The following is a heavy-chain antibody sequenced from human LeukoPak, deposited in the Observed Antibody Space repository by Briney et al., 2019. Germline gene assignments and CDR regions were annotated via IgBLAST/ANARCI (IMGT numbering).Heavy chain of an antibody. CDR1: GYTFTSYC. Sequence: GASVKVSCNASGYTFTSYCISWVRQAPGQGLEWMGWISAYNGNTNYAQKLQGRVTMTTDTSTSTAYMELRSLRSDDTAVYYCARYNCDISYLYYYYGMDVWGQGTTVTVSS. J-gene: IGHJ6*02. CDR2: ISAYNGNT. D-gene: IGHD3-9*01. CDR3: ARYNCDISYLYYYYGMDV. V-gene: IGHV1-18*01.